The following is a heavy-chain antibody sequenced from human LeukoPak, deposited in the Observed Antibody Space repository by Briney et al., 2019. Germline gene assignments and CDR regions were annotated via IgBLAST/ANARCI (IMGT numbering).Heavy chain of an antibody. D-gene: IGHD6-13*01. Sequence: PSQTLSLTYTVSGGSISSDGYYWSWIRQPPGKGPEWIGHIQHTGGTHYNSSLKSRVTISADRSKNQFSLKLNSVTAADTAVYYCARDFIRERIAAAGPWFDPWGQGTLVTVSS. V-gene: IGHV4-30-2*01. CDR2: IQHTGGT. CDR1: GGSISSDGYY. CDR3: ARDFIRERIAAAGPWFDP. J-gene: IGHJ5*02.